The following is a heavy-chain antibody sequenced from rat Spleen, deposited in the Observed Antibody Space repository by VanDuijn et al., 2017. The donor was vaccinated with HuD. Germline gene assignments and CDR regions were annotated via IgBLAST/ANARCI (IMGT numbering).Heavy chain of an antibody. CDR2: ITNTGDIT. CDR3: TRVGDSRGFAY. CDR1: GFTFNNYW. V-gene: IGHV5-31*01. J-gene: IGHJ3*01. D-gene: IGHD1-1*01. Sequence: EVQLVESGGGLVQSGRSLNLSCVASGFTFNNYWLTWIRQAPGKGLEWVASITNTGDITYYPDSVKGRFTISRDNAKSTLYLQMNSLRSEDTATYYCTRVGDSRGFAYWGQGTLVTVSS.